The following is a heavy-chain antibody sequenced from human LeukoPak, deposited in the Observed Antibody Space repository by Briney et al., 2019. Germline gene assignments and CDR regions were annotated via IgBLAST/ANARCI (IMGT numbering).Heavy chain of an antibody. Sequence: GGSLRLSCSASGFTFSSYWMHWVRQAPGKGLVWVSRINSDGSSTSYADSVKGRFTISRDNAKNTLYLQMNSLRAEDTAVYYCAKTYYYDSSGYYYENAFDIWGQGTMVTVSS. V-gene: IGHV3-74*01. CDR1: GFTFSSYW. D-gene: IGHD3-22*01. J-gene: IGHJ3*02. CDR2: INSDGSST. CDR3: AKTYYYDSSGYYYENAFDI.